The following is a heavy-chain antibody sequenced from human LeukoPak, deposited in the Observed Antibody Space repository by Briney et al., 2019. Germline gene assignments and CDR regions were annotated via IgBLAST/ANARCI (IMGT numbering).Heavy chain of an antibody. CDR1: GYTFTGYY. CDR3: ARGASGSFLFDV. D-gene: IGHD3-10*01. J-gene: IGHJ6*04. CDR2: INPNSGGT. Sequence: ASVKVSCKASGYTFTGYYMHWVRQAPGQGLEWMGWINPNSGGTNYAQKFQGWVTMTRDTYISTAYMELSRLRSDDTAVYYCARGASGSFLFDVWGKGTTVTVSS. V-gene: IGHV1-2*04.